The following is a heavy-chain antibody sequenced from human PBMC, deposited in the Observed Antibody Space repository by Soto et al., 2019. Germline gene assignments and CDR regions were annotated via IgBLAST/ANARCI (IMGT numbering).Heavy chain of an antibody. D-gene: IGHD3-3*01. CDR2: IWYDGSNK. CDR1: GFTFSSYG. V-gene: IGHV3-33*01. Sequence: QVQLVESGGGVVQPGRSLRLSCAGSGFTFSSYGMHWVRQAPGKGLEWVAVIWYDGSNKYYADSVKGRFTISRDNSKNTLYLQMNSLRAEDTAVYYCARDPARVAKGSYGMDVWGQGTTVTVSS. CDR3: ARDPARVAKGSYGMDV. J-gene: IGHJ6*02.